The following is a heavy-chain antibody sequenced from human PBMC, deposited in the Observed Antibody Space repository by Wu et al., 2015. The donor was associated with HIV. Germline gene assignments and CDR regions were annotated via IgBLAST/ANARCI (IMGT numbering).Heavy chain of an antibody. J-gene: IGHJ5*02. CDR1: GGSFNNYY. Sequence: QVQLQQWGAGLLKPSETLSLTCSVNGGSFNNYYWNWIRQPPGKGLEWIGEINHSGSTTYNPSLKSRVTISVDTSRNCFFLKLTSVTAADTAVYYCARGGEDVVVVAATGWFDPWGQGNPGHRLL. V-gene: IGHV4-34*02. CDR3: ARGGEDVVVVAATGWFDP. CDR2: INHSGST. D-gene: IGHD2-15*01.